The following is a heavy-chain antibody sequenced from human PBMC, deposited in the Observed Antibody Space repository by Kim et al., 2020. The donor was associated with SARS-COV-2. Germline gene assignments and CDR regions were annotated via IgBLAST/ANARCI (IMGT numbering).Heavy chain of an antibody. Sequence: GGSLRLSCAASGFTFGGYAMNWVRQAPDKGLEWVSSISNSGGATHHTDSVKGRFTISRDNSKNTLYLHMNSLRAEDTAVYYCAKDLHTVRGLIPDYWGQGTLVTVSS. CDR3: AKDLHTVRGLIPDY. CDR1: GFTFGGYA. D-gene: IGHD3-10*01. CDR2: ISNSGGAT. V-gene: IGHV3-23*01. J-gene: IGHJ4*02.